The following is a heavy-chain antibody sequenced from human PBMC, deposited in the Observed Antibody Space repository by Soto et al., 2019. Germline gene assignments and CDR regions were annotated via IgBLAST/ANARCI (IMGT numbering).Heavy chain of an antibody. J-gene: IGHJ3*01. CDR2: TVPVFDTS. CDR3: ARGVSNSGAYYTGPSAYDL. V-gene: IGHV1-69*01. Sequence: QVQLVQSGAVVKKPGSSVEVSCKASGGTFNGYGISWVRQAPGQGLEWMGGTVPVFDTSKYAPRFQGRVTITADQSTSTAYMELSSVRSEDTAIYFCARGVSNSGAYYTGPSAYDLWGQGKLVIVSS. D-gene: IGHD3-10*01. CDR1: GGTFNGYG.